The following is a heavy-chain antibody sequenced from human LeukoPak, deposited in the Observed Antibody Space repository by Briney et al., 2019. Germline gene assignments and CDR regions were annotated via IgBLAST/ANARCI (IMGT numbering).Heavy chain of an antibody. CDR2: IYHSGST. V-gene: IGHV4-38-2*02. Sequence: SETLSLTCAVSGYSISSGYYWGWIRQPPGKGLEWIGSIYHSGSTYYNPSLKSRVTISVDTSKNQFSLKLSSVTAADTAVHYCAREGDYGDDWGQGTLVTVSS. J-gene: IGHJ4*02. CDR3: AREGDYGDD. CDR1: GYSISSGYY. D-gene: IGHD4-17*01.